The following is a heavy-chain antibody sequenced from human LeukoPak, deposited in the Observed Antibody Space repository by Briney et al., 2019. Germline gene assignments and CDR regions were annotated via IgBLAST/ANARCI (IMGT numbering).Heavy chain of an antibody. CDR3: AKGHGDWGGNYLDH. CDR2: ISASGSTI. CDR1: GFTFTHYA. J-gene: IGHJ4*02. Sequence: GGSLRLSCIASGFTFTHYAMTWVRQAPGKGLEWVSDISASGSTIHYADSVKGRFTVSRDNSKNTVFLEMISLRVEDTALYHCAKGHGDWGGNYLDHWGQGAQVTVSS. V-gene: IGHV3-23*01. D-gene: IGHD4-17*01.